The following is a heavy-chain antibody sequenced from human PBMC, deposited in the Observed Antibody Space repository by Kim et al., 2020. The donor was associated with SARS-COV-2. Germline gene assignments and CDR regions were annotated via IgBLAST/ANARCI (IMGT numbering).Heavy chain of an antibody. V-gene: IGHV4-31*02. Sequence: PSLTSRVTISVDTSKNQCSLKLSSVTAEDTAVYYWARAVITMIVVVGAFDIWGQGTMVTVSS. J-gene: IGHJ3*02. D-gene: IGHD3-22*01. CDR3: ARAVITMIVVVGAFDI.